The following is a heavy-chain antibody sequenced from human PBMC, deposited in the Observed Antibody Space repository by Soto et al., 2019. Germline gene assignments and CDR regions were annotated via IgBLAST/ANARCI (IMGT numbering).Heavy chain of an antibody. Sequence: GGSLGLSCAASGFTFSSYAMSWVRQAPGKGLEWVSAISGSGGSTYYADSVKGRFTISRDNSKNTLYLQMNSLRAEDTAVYYCAKGLHTYYYGSGSFDYWGQGTLVTVSS. V-gene: IGHV3-23*01. CDR3: AKGLHTYYYGSGSFDY. CDR1: GFTFSSYA. D-gene: IGHD3-10*01. CDR2: ISGSGGST. J-gene: IGHJ4*02.